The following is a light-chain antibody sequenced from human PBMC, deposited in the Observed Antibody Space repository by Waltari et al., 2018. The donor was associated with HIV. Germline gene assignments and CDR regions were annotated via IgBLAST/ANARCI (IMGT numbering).Light chain of an antibody. CDR2: GAT. J-gene: IGKJ1*01. Sequence: AIRVTQSPSSLSASAGDRVTITCRASQDINKYLAWYQQKPGQAPRLLISGATTLQSGVPDKFNGSGSGTEFALIVSCLQPEDSASYYCQQYYNYPRTFGQGTKVEIK. CDR3: QQYYNYPRT. V-gene: IGKV1-8*01. CDR1: QDINKY.